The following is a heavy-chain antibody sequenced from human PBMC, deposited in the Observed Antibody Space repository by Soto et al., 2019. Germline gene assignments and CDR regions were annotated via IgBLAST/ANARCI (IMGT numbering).Heavy chain of an antibody. CDR1: GYTFTGYY. J-gene: IGHJ6*02. V-gene: IGHV1-2*04. D-gene: IGHD2-2*01. Sequence: ASVKVSCKASGYTFTGYYMHWVRQAPGQGLEWMGWINPNSGGTNYAQKFQGWVTMTRDTSISTAYMELSSVTAADTAVYYCARVRCRSSSCYGYYYDGMDVWGQGTTVTVSS. CDR3: ARVRCRSSSCYGYYYDGMDV. CDR2: INPNSGGT.